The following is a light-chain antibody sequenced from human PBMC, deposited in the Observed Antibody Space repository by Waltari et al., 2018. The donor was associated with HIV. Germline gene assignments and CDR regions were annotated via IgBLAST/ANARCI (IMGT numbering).Light chain of an antibody. V-gene: IGLV1-47*01. CDR3: STWDKTQSAQV. Sequence: QPVLTQLPSVSGTPGQTVTISCSGSDSNIGTSSFYWYQVLPGTTPRLLIFSNHERPAVGPGRCSGSKSGASASLTIFGLRSEDEADYYCSTWDKTQSAQVFGGGTKLTVL. CDR1: DSNIGTSS. CDR2: SNH. J-gene: IGLJ3*02.